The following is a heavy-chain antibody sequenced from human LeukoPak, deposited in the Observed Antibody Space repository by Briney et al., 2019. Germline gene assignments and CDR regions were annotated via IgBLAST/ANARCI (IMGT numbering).Heavy chain of an antibody. D-gene: IGHD6-19*01. V-gene: IGHV4-39*07. CDR2: GDYSGGT. CDR3: AGERGEEYSSGWYKRNYFDN. J-gene: IGHJ4*02. CDR1: GDSFSSVTDY. Sequence: SQTLSLTCTVSGDSFSSVTDYWAWIRQPPGKGLEWIASGDYSGGTYYNPSLESRVAISADMSKNQFSLKLTSVTGADTAVYYCAGERGEEYSSGWYKRNYFDNWGQGIRVTVSS.